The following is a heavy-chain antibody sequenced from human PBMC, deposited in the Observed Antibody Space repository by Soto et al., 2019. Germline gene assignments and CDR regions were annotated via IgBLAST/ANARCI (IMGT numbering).Heavy chain of an antibody. V-gene: IGHV3-7*01. D-gene: IGHD4-17*01. CDR1: GFTFSSLW. Sequence: GGSLRLSCAASGFTFSSLWMSWVRQAPGKGLEWVANIKQDGSEKYYVDSVRGRFSISRDNAKNSLFLQMNSLRAEDTAVYYCARRPYGDYGDYFDYWGQGTRVTVSS. CDR2: IKQDGSEK. CDR3: ARRPYGDYGDYFDY. J-gene: IGHJ4*02.